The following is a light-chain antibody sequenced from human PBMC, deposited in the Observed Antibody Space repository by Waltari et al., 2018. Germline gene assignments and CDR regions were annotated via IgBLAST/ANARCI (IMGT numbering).Light chain of an antibody. Sequence: QTVVTQEPSLSVSPGGTVTLTCALSSGSVSPTSYATWYRQTPGQAPRTLLYKANTRPYGVPDRFSGSFLGNKAALTITGAQADDESDYYCSLYMGSGIWVFGGGTKLTVL. CDR2: KAN. CDR1: SGSVSPTSY. V-gene: IGLV8-61*01. CDR3: SLYMGSGIWV. J-gene: IGLJ3*02.